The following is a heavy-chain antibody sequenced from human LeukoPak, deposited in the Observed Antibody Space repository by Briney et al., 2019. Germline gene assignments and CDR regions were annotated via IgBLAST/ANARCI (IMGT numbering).Heavy chain of an antibody. V-gene: IGHV1-46*01. Sequence: ASVKVSCKASGYTFTSHYMHWVRQAPGDGLEWMGIINPSVGTTTYAQKFQGRVTMTRDTSTSTVYMELSSLRSEDTAVFYCARENSVAGRSLDYWGQGTLVTVSS. CDR1: GYTFTSHY. J-gene: IGHJ4*02. D-gene: IGHD6-19*01. CDR3: ARENSVAGRSLDY. CDR2: INPSVGTT.